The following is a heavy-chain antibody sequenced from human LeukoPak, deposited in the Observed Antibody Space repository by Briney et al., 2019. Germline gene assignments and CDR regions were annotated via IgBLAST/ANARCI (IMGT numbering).Heavy chain of an antibody. CDR1: GFTFGDYA. CDR3: AKATFGRNGLDV. D-gene: IGHD3-10*01. J-gene: IGHJ6*02. CDR2: INGDGSTT. V-gene: IGHV3-74*01. Sequence: GGSLRLSCTASGFTFGDYAMSWFRQAPGKGLVWVSRINGDGSTTDYADSVKGRFTISRDNAKNTLSLQMDSLRVEDTAVYYCAKATFGRNGLDVWGQGTTVTVS.